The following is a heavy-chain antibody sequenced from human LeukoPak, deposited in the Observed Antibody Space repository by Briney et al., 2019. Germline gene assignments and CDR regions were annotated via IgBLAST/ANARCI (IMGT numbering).Heavy chain of an antibody. D-gene: IGHD6-13*01. V-gene: IGHV6-1*01. Sequence: SQTLSLTCAISGDSFSSNSAAWNWLRQSPARGLEWLGSTYYRSKWYNDYAVSVKSRITINPDTSKNQFSLQLNSVTPEDTAVYYCARSTRVAAAGGMDYWGQGTLVTVSS. CDR3: ARSTRVAAAGGMDY. CDR2: TYYRSKWYN. J-gene: IGHJ4*02. CDR1: GDSFSSNSAA.